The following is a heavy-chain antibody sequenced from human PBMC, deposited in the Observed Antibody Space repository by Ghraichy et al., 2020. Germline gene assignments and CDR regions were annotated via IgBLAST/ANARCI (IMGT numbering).Heavy chain of an antibody. Sequence: ASVKVSCKASGYTFTDHYIHWVRQAPGQGLEWMGWVNPYSGGTYYAQKFQDWVTMSSDTSISAVYMDFSTLKSDDTAVYFCARDAGNVFQLHRFDLWGQGTQVTVSS. D-gene: IGHD2-2*01. CDR1: GYTFTDHY. CDR3: ARDAGNVFQLHRFDL. CDR2: VNPYSGGT. J-gene: IGHJ4*02. V-gene: IGHV1-2*04.